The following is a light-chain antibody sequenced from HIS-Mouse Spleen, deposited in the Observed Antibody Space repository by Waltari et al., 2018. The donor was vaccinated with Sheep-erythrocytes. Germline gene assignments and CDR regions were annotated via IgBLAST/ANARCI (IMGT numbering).Light chain of an antibody. J-gene: IGLJ1*01. CDR3: CSYAGSYNHV. CDR2: EGS. V-gene: IGLV2-23*01. Sequence: QSALTQPASVSGSPGQSITISCTGTSSDVGSYNLVSWYQQHPGKAPKLMIDEGSKRPSGVSNRFSGSKSGNTASLTISGLQAEDEADYYCCSYAGSYNHVFATGTKLTVL. CDR1: SSDVGSYNL.